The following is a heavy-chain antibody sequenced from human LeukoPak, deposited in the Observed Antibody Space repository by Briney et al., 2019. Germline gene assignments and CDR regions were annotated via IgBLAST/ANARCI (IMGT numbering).Heavy chain of an antibody. V-gene: IGHV1-2*02. D-gene: IGHD6-13*01. CDR2: INPNSGGT. CDR3: ARPSTKGSSWYFDY. J-gene: IGHJ4*02. CDR1: GYTFTGYY. Sequence: ASVKVSCKASGYTFTGYYMHWVRQAPGQGLEWMGWINPNSGGTNYAQKLQGRVTMTTDASTSTAYMELRSPRSDDTAVYYCARPSTKGSSWYFDYWGQGTLVTVSS.